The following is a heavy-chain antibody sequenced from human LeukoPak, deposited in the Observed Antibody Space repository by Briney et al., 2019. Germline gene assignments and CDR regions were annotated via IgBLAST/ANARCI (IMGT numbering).Heavy chain of an antibody. Sequence: ASVTVSCTASGYTFTSYYMHWVRQAPAQGLEWMGIINPSGGATSYAQKLQGRVTMTRDTSTSTVYMELSSLRSEDTAVYFCARAGAAGRKFDYWGQGTLVTVSS. CDR2: INPSGGAT. D-gene: IGHD6-13*01. CDR3: ARAGAAGRKFDY. J-gene: IGHJ4*02. CDR1: GYTFTSYY. V-gene: IGHV1-46*01.